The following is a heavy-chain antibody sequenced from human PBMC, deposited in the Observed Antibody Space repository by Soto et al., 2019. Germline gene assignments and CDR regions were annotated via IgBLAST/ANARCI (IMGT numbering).Heavy chain of an antibody. CDR2: IYYSGST. V-gene: IGHV4-39*01. D-gene: IGHD5-12*01. J-gene: IGHJ5*02. CDR1: GGSISSSSYY. CDR3: ARTSRDGYNWDWFDP. Sequence: QLQLQESGPGLVKPSETLSLTCTVSGGSISSSSYYWGWIRQPPGKGLEWIGSIYYSGSTYYNPSLKSRVTISVDTSKNQFSLKLSSVTAADTAVYYCARTSRDGYNWDWFDPWGQGTLVTVSS.